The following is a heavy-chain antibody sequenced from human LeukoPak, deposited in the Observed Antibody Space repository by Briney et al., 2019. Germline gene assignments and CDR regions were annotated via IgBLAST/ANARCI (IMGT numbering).Heavy chain of an antibody. CDR3: ARELPFDY. D-gene: IGHD2-15*01. CDR1: ELTFSSYW. J-gene: IGHJ4*02. Sequence: GGSLRLSCAASELTFSSYWMHWVRQAPGKGLVWVSRIKSDGSRTDYADSVKDRFTISRDNAKNTLYLQMNSLRAEDTAVYYCARELPFDYWGQGILVTVSS. CDR2: IKSDGSRT. V-gene: IGHV3-74*01.